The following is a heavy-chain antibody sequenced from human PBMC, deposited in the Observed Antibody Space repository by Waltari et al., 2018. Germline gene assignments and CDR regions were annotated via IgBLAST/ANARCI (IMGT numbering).Heavy chain of an antibody. CDR3: AREGDLWSGYYTGWFDP. D-gene: IGHD3-3*01. J-gene: IGHJ5*02. CDR2: IYYSGST. V-gene: IGHV4-59*11. Sequence: QVQLQESGPGLVKPSETLSLTCTVSGGSISSHYWSWIRQPPGKGLEWIGYIYYSGSTNYNPALKSRVTISVDTSKNQFSLKLSSVTAADTAVYYCAREGDLWSGYYTGWFDPWGQGTLVTVSS. CDR1: GGSISSHY.